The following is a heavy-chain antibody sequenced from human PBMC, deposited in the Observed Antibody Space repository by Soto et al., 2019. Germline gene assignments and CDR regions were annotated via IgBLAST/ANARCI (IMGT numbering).Heavy chain of an antibody. CDR2: IVVGSGNT. D-gene: IGHD3-22*01. CDR3: AADSPSSDTIIVVEAPASYYNDTLA. CDR1: GFTFTSSA. J-gene: IGHJ6*02. V-gene: IGHV1-58*01. Sequence: SVKVSCKASGFTFTSSAVQWVRQARGQRLEWIGWIVVGSGNTNYAQKFQERVTITRDMSTSTAYMELSSLRSEDTAVYYCAADSPSSDTIIVVEAPASYYNDTLARGQG.